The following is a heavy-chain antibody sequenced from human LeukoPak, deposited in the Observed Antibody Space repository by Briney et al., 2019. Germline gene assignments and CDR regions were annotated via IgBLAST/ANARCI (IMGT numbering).Heavy chain of an antibody. D-gene: IGHD2-2*01. CDR1: GYSISSGYY. CDR2: IYHSGST. J-gene: IGHJ4*02. CDR3: ARSLAGTSNWD. V-gene: IGHV4-38-2*01. Sequence: PSETLSLTCGVSGYSISSGYYWDWIRQPPGKGLAWIGSIYHSGSTYYNPSLKSRVTISVDTSKNQFSLRLSSVTAADTAMYYCARSLAGTSNWDWGQGTLVTVSS.